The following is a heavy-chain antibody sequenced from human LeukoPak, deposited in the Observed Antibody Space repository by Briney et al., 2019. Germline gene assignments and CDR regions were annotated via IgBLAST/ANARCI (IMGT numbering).Heavy chain of an antibody. CDR2: INHSGST. D-gene: IGHD3-3*01. CDR1: GGSFSGYY. Sequence: SETLSLTCAVYGGSFSGYYWSWIRQPPGKGLEWIGEINHSGSTNYNPSLKRRVTISVDTSKNQFSLKLSSVTAADTAVYYCASRNFGVVTDWGQGTLVTVSS. J-gene: IGHJ4*02. V-gene: IGHV4-34*01. CDR3: ASRNFGVVTD.